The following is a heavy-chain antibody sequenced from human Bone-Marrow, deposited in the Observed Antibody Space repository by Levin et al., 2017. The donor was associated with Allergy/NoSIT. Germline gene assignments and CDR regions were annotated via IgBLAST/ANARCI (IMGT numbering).Heavy chain of an antibody. CDR2: MSNDGNFK. V-gene: IGHV3-30*04. D-gene: IGHD3-10*01. CDR3: TRGAGSYPWAVFDH. CDR1: GFSFSRYP. Sequence: RAGGSLRLSCSASGFSFSRYPMHWVRQAPGKGLEWVAVMSNDGNFKSYADSVNGRFTISRDNSEDTLYLQMNSLRPEDTGVYFCTRGAGSYPWAVFDHWGQGTLVTVSS. J-gene: IGHJ4*02.